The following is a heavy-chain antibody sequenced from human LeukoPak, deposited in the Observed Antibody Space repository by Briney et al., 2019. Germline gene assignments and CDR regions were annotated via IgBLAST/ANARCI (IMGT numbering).Heavy chain of an antibody. J-gene: IGHJ4*02. CDR1: GFTFSSYG. V-gene: IGHV3-30*02. CDR3: AKDRTPMGFGEDYFDY. CDR2: IRYDGSNK. D-gene: IGHD3-10*01. Sequence: GSLRLSCAASGFTFSSYGMHWVRQAPGKGLEWVAFIRYDGSNKYYADSVKGRFTISRDNSKNTLYLQMNSLRAEDTAVYYCAKDRTPMGFGEDYFDYWGQGTLVTVSS.